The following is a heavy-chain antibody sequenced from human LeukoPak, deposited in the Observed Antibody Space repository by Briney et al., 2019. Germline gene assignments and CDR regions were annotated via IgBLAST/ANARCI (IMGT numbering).Heavy chain of an antibody. CDR2: MSDDGRNK. CDR1: GFSFISYG. CDR3: AKRPSDYGDYVTYFDY. J-gene: IGHJ4*02. D-gene: IGHD4-17*01. V-gene: IGHV3-30*18. Sequence: PGGSLRLSCAASGFSFISYGMHWVRQAPGKGLEWVGVMSDDGRNKKYADSVKGRFTISRENSKGTLYLQLNSLRDEDTAVYYCAKRPSDYGDYVTYFDYWGQGTLVTVSS.